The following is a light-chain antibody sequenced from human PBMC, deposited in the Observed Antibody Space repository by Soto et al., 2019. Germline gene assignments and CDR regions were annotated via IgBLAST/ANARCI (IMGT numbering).Light chain of an antibody. CDR1: ETVNSNY. V-gene: IGKV3-20*01. CDR3: QHYGGSFI. J-gene: IGKJ3*01. CDR2: GAS. Sequence: DIVLTQSPGTLSLSPGERATLSCRASETVNSNYLAWYQHKPGQAPRLLIYGASSRATGIPDRFSGSGSGTDFTLTISRLEPEDFAVYYCQHYGGSFIFGPGTKVDIK.